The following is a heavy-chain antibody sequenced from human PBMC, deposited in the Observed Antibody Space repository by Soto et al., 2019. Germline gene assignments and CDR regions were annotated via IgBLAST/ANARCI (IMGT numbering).Heavy chain of an antibody. CDR3: ARGQGEQWPLRDNWFDP. J-gene: IGHJ5*02. Sequence: QVQLVESGGGVVQPGRSMRLSCAASGLTFSSYAMHWVRQAPGKGLEWVAVISYDGSNKYYADSVKGRFTISRDNSKNTLYLQMNSLRAEDTAVYYCARGQGEQWPLRDNWFDPWGQGTLVTVSS. D-gene: IGHD6-19*01. V-gene: IGHV3-30-3*01. CDR2: ISYDGSNK. CDR1: GLTFSSYA.